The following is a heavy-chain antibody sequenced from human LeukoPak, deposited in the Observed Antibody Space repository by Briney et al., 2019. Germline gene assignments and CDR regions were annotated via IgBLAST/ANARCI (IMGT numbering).Heavy chain of an antibody. Sequence: GGSLRLSCAASGFTFSDYWMQWVRQAPGKGLEWVANINQDGSAKYYVDSVKGRFTISKDIAKNSLYLQMNSLRADDTAVYYCTRGDPDFWGQGTLVTVSS. J-gene: IGHJ4*02. D-gene: IGHD3-3*01. CDR1: GFTFSDYW. V-gene: IGHV3-7*01. CDR2: INQDGSAK. CDR3: TRGDPDF.